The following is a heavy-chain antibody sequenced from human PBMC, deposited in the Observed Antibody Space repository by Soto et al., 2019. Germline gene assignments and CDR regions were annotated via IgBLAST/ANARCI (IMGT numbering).Heavy chain of an antibody. V-gene: IGHV4-61*01. D-gene: IGHD3-3*01. CDR2: IYYSGST. CDR3: ARDDYDFWSGTHRWFDP. Sequence: PSETLSLTCTVSGGSVSSGSYYWSWIRQPPGKGLEWIGYIYYSGSTNYNPSLKSRVTISVDTSKNQFSLKLSSVTAADTAVYYCARDDYDFWSGTHRWFDPWRQRTLVTVSS. J-gene: IGHJ5*02. CDR1: GGSVSSGSYY.